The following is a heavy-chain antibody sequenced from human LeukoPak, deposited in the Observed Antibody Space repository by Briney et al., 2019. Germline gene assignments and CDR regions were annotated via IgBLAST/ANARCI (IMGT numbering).Heavy chain of an antibody. D-gene: IGHD6-19*01. CDR1: RGTFSSYA. J-gene: IGHJ4*02. V-gene: IGHV1-69*05. CDR3: ARDPGIAVAGTDVCDY. Sequence: ASVKVSCKASRGTFSSYAISRVRQAPGQGLEGMGGFIPIFGTANYAQKFQGRVTITTDESKSTASVELSSLRSKDTAVYYCARDPGIAVAGTDVCDYGGQGTLVTVSS. CDR2: FIPIFGTA.